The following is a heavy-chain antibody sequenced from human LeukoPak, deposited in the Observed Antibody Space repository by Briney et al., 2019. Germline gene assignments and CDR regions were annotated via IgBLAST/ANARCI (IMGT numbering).Heavy chain of an antibody. V-gene: IGHV1-18*01. D-gene: IGHD5-18*01. CDR3: ARGTEDTAMVTNYYYYMDV. J-gene: IGHJ6*03. CDR1: GYTFTSYG. Sequence: GASVKVSCKASGYTFTSYGISWVRQAPGQGLEWMGWISAYNGNTNYAQKLQGRVTMTTDTFTSTAYMELRSLRSDDTAVYYCARGTEDTAMVTNYYYYMDVWGKGTTVTVSS. CDR2: ISAYNGNT.